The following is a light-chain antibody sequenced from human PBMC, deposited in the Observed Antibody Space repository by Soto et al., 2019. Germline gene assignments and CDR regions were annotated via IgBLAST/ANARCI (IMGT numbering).Light chain of an antibody. CDR3: QQYHTDWT. CDR1: ESIDNW. Sequence: PSTLSASVGDTVTITCRASESIDNWLAWYQQKPGKAPKLLIFAASTLIRGVPSRFSGRGSGTEFTLTISSLQVDDYATFYCQQYHTDWTFGQGTKVDIK. J-gene: IGKJ1*01. CDR2: AAS. V-gene: IGKV1-5*01.